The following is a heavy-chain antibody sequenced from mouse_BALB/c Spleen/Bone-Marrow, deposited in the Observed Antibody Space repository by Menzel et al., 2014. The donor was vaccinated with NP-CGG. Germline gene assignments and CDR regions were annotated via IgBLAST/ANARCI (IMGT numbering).Heavy chain of an antibody. CDR1: GDSITSGY. J-gene: IGHJ2*01. Sequence: DVQLQESGPSLVKPSQTLSLTCSVTGDSITSGYWNWIRKFPGNELEYMGYISYSGTTYYNPSLKSRISITRDTSKNQYYLQLNSVTTGDTAIYYCTRRRGNYEGYFDHWGQGTTLTVSS. CDR2: ISYSGTT. D-gene: IGHD2-1*01. CDR3: TRRRGNYEGYFDH. V-gene: IGHV3-8*02.